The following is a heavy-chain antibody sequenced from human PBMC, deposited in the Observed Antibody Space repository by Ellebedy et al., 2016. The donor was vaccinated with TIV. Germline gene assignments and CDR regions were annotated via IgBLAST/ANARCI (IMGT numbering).Heavy chain of an antibody. CDR1: GFTFSSYA. J-gene: IGHJ4*02. CDR3: AKDRYGDYVVYFDY. V-gene: IGHV3-23*01. D-gene: IGHD4-17*01. CDR2: ISGSGGST. Sequence: PGESLKISCAASGFTFSSYAMSWVRQAPGKGLEWVSAISGSGGSTYYADSVKGRFTISRDNSKNTLYLQMNSLRAEDTAVYYCAKDRYGDYVVYFDYWGQGTLVTVSS.